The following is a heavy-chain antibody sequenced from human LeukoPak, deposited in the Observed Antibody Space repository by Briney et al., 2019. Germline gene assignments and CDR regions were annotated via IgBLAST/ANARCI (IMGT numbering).Heavy chain of an antibody. D-gene: IGHD4-23*01. J-gene: IGHJ4*02. V-gene: IGHV3-74*01. CDR2: IDRDGSRI. CDR1: GFTFSSYW. Sequence: GGSLRPSCAVSGFTFSSYWMHWVRQAPGKGLVWVSRIDRDGSRINYADSVKGRFTISRDNGKNTLFLQMNSLRAEDAAVYYCARGNDYGGPHYWGQGTLVTVSS. CDR3: ARGNDYGGPHY.